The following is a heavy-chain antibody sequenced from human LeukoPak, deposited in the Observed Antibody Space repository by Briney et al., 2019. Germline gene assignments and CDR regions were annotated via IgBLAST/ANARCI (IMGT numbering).Heavy chain of an antibody. CDR3: AKGGPAAPEYSSSWPKNNDDY. J-gene: IGHJ4*02. V-gene: IGHV3-30*18. D-gene: IGHD6-6*01. Sequence: GGSLRLSCAASGFTFSSYGMHWVRQAPGKGLEWVAVISYDGSNKYYADSVKGRFTISRDNSKNTLYLQMNSLRAEDTAVYYCAKGGPAAPEYSSSWPKNNDDYWGQGTLVTVSS. CDR1: GFTFSSYG. CDR2: ISYDGSNK.